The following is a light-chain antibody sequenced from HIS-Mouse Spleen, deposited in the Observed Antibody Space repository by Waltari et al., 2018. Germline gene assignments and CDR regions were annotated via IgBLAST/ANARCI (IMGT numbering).Light chain of an antibody. V-gene: IGKV3-11*01. CDR3: QQRSNWPPLT. CDR2: DAS. CDR1: QSVSSY. J-gene: IGKJ4*01. Sequence: EIVLTQSPATLSLSPGERATLSCRASQSVSSYLAWYPQKPGQAPRLLIYDASNRATGIPARFSGSGSGTDFTLTISSLEPEDFAVYYCQQRSNWPPLTFGGGTKVEIK.